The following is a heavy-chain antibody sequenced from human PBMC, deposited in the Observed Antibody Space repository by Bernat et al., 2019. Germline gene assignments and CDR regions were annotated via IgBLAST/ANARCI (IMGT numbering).Heavy chain of an antibody. J-gene: IGHJ3*02. Sequence: QLQLQESGPGLVKPSETLSLTCTVSGGSISSSSYYWGWIRQPPGKGLEWIGSIYYSGSTYYNPSLKSRVTISVDTSKNPFSLKLSSVTAADTAVYYCATPRYYDFWSGYLKPHDAFDIWGQGTMVTVSS. V-gene: IGHV4-39*01. D-gene: IGHD3-3*01. CDR2: IYYSGST. CDR1: GGSISSSSYY. CDR3: ATPRYYDFWSGYLKPHDAFDI.